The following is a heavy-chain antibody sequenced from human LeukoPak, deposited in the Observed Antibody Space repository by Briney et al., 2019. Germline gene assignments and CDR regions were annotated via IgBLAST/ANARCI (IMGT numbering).Heavy chain of an antibody. J-gene: IGHJ3*02. V-gene: IGHV3-23*01. Sequence: LTGGSLRLSCAASGFTFSRFAMNWVRQAPGKGLEWVAAISGSGGTTYYADSVKGRLTISRDNSGNMVFLQMNSLRAEDTAVYYCAKDRCSGGNCYDAFDIWGQGTMVTVSS. CDR3: AKDRCSGGNCYDAFDI. D-gene: IGHD2-15*01. CDR2: ISGSGGTT. CDR1: GFTFSRFA.